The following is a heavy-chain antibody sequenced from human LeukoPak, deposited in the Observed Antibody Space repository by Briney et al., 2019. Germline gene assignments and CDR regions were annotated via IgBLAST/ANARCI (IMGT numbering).Heavy chain of an antibody. CDR2: ISGGGGST. CDR3: AKSGAGSDSSGYYYRRYWYFDL. Sequence: GGSLRLSCAASGFTFSSYAMSWVRQAPGKGLEWVSAISGGGGSTYYADSVKGRFTISRDNSKNTLYLQMNSLRAEDTAVYYCAKSGAGSDSSGYYYRRYWYFDLWGRGTLVTVSS. V-gene: IGHV3-23*01. CDR1: GFTFSSYA. D-gene: IGHD3-22*01. J-gene: IGHJ2*01.